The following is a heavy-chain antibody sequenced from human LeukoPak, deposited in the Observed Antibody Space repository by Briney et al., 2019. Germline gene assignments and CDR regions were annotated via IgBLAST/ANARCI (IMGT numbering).Heavy chain of an antibody. CDR1: GFTFSSHG. J-gene: IGHJ4*02. V-gene: IGHV3-33*01. CDR2: IWYDGSNK. D-gene: IGHD3-22*01. CDR3: ARDSVSYYYDSSGPLGYYFDY. Sequence: GGSLRLSCAASGFTFSSHGMHWVRQAPGKGLEWVAVIWYDGSNKYYADSVKGRFTISRDNSKNTLYLQMNSLRAEDTAVYYCARDSVSYYYDSSGPLGYYFDYWGQGTLVTVSS.